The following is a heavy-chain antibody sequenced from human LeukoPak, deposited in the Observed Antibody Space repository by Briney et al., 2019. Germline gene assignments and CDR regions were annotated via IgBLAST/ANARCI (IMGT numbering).Heavy chain of an antibody. CDR1: GFTFSSYS. J-gene: IGHJ6*03. CDR3: ARAPLAARPYYYYYMDV. CDR2: ISSSSSTI. V-gene: IGHV3-48*04. Sequence: PGRSLRLSCAASGFTFSSYSMNWVRQAPGKGLEWVSYISSSSSTIYYADSVKGRFTISRDNAKNSLYLQMNSLRAEDTAVYYCARAPLAARPYYYYYMDVWGKGTTVTVSS. D-gene: IGHD6-6*01.